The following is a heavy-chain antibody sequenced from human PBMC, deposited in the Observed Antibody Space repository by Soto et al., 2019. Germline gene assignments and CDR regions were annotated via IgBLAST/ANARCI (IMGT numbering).Heavy chain of an antibody. CDR1: GFTFSSYA. Sequence: LSLTCAASGFTFSSYAMSWVRQAPGKGLEWVSAISGSGGSTYYADSVKGRFTISRDNSKNTLYLQMNSLRAEDTAVYYCAKERNKGLWFGELSGYYYGMDVWGQGTTVTVSS. D-gene: IGHD3-10*01. V-gene: IGHV3-23*01. CDR3: AKERNKGLWFGELSGYYYGMDV. J-gene: IGHJ6*02. CDR2: ISGSGGST.